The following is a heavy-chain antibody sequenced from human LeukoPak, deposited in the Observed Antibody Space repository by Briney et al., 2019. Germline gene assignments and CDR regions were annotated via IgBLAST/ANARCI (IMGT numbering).Heavy chain of an antibody. Sequence: GGSLRLSCAASGFTFSRYAMHWVRQAPGKGLEWVAVISFDGSEKYNAGSVKGRFTISRDNSKNTLYLRMNSLRAEDTAVYYCARASSGYVRTYYGMDVWGQGTTVTVS. CDR1: GFTFSRYA. V-gene: IGHV3-30-3*01. CDR3: ARASSGYVRTYYGMDV. J-gene: IGHJ6*02. D-gene: IGHD5-12*01. CDR2: ISFDGSEK.